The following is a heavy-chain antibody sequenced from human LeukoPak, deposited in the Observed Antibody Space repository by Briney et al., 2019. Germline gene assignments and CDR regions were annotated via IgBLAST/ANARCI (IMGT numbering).Heavy chain of an antibody. CDR1: GLTFSNYG. CDR3: ARDEKIVGASGQDY. V-gene: IGHV3-23*01. J-gene: IGHJ4*02. D-gene: IGHD1-26*01. CDR2: ISDSGGST. Sequence: GGSLRLSCAASGLTFSNYGMSWVRQAPGKGLEWVSGISDSGGSTYYADSVKGRFTISRDNAKNTLFLQMNSLRAEGTAVYYCARDEKIVGASGQDYWGQGTLVTVSS.